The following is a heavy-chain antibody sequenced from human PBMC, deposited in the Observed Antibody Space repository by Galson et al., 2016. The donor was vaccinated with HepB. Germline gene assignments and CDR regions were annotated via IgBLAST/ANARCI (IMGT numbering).Heavy chain of an antibody. CDR1: GYSISSGYQ. CDR3: ARGSLWYDY. Sequence: LTCAVSGYSISSGYQWGWIRQPPGKGLEWIGSIYHSGSTYYNPSLKSRVTISVDTSKNQFSLKLSSVTAADTAVYYCARGSLWYDYWGQGTLVTGSS. D-gene: IGHD6-13*01. J-gene: IGHJ4*02. CDR2: IYHSGST. V-gene: IGHV4-38-2*01.